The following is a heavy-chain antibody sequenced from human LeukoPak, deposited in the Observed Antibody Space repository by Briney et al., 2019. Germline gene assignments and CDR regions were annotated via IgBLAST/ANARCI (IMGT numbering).Heavy chain of an antibody. CDR1: GFTFADYA. CDR2: ISWNSGSI. V-gene: IGHV3-9*01. D-gene: IGHD3-22*01. J-gene: IGHJ5*02. Sequence: GRSLRLSCAASGFTFADYAMHWVRQAPGKGLEWVSGISWNSGSIGYADSVKGRFIISRDNAKNSLYLQMDSLRAEDTALYYCAKDHYYDSSGYYDPWGQGTLVTVSS. CDR3: AKDHYYDSSGYYDP.